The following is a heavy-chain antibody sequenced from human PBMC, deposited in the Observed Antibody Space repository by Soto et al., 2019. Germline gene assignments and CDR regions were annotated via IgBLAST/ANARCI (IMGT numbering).Heavy chain of an antibody. Sequence: PSETLSLSCAVSGDSISSGGYSWSWIRQPPGKGLEWIGYIYHSGSTYYNPSLKSRVTISVDRSKNQFSLKLSSVTAADTAVYYCARFYGDYNNWFDPWGQGTLVTVSS. D-gene: IGHD4-17*01. V-gene: IGHV4-30-2*01. CDR1: GDSISSGGYS. J-gene: IGHJ5*02. CDR3: ARFYGDYNNWFDP. CDR2: IYHSGST.